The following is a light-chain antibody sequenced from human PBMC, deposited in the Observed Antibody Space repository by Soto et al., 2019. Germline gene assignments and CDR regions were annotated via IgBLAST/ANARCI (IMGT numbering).Light chain of an antibody. CDR1: SSDVGGYNY. CDR3: SSYKSSSRV. J-gene: IGLJ1*01. Sequence: QSVLTQPASVSGSPGQSITISCTGTSSDVGGYNYVSWYQQHPGKAPKLMIYEVSNRPSGVSNRFSGSKSGNTASLTISGLQAEEEADYYCSSYKSSSRVFGTGTKVTV. CDR2: EVS. V-gene: IGLV2-14*01.